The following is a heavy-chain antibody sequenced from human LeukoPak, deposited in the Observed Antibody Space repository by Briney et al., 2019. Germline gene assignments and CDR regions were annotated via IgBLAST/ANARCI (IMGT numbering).Heavy chain of an antibody. J-gene: IGHJ6*02. Sequence: ASVKVSCKASGYTFTGYYMHWVRQAPGQGLEWMGRINPNSGGTNYAQKLQGRVTMTTDTSTSTAYMELRSLRSDDTAVYYCARDPVVRCSGGSCYSYYYGMDVWGQGTTVTVSS. D-gene: IGHD2-15*01. CDR1: GYTFTGYY. CDR2: INPNSGGT. V-gene: IGHV1-2*06. CDR3: ARDPVVRCSGGSCYSYYYGMDV.